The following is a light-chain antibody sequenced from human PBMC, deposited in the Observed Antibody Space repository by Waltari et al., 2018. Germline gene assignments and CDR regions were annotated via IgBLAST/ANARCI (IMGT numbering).Light chain of an antibody. CDR1: TGAVTPAHY. J-gene: IGLJ3*02. Sequence: QAVVTQDPSLTVSTGGTVPLTSGSSTGAVTPAHYPYWFQQKPGQAPRTLIYDASDKFSWTPARFSGSLLGGKTALTLSGAQPEDEADYYCLLSYGGVRVFGGGTKLTVL. V-gene: IGLV7-46*01. CDR3: LLSYGGVRV. CDR2: DAS.